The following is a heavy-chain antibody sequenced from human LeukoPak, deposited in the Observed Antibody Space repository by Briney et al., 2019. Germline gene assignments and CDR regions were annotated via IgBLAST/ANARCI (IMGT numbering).Heavy chain of an antibody. D-gene: IGHD3-22*01. Sequence: GASVKVSCKASGYTFTGYYMHWVRPAPGQGLEWMGWINPNSGGTNYAQKFQGRVTMTRDTSISTAYMELSRLRSDDTAVYYCARDAYGTMIVVVDWGQGTLVTVSS. CDR1: GYTFTGYY. CDR3: ARDAYGTMIVVVD. V-gene: IGHV1-2*02. CDR2: INPNSGGT. J-gene: IGHJ4*02.